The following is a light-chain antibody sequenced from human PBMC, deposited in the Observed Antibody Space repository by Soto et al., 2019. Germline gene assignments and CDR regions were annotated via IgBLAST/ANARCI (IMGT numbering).Light chain of an antibody. CDR1: QSVYKNF. CDR3: QQYGSSSPT. V-gene: IGKV3-20*01. J-gene: IGKJ4*01. CDR2: GAS. Sequence: EIVLTQSPGTLSLSPGERATLSCRASQSVYKNFLAWYQQKPGEAPRILINGASNRATGIPDRVSGSGSGTDFSITIDRLEPEDFAVYFCQQYGSSSPTFGGGTKVAIK.